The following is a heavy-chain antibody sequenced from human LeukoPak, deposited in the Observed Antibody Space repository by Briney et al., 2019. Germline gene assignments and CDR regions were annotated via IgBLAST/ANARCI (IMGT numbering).Heavy chain of an antibody. Sequence: GGSLRLSCAASGFSVSGTHMSWVRQAPGKGLQWVSAMYTGGTTYYADSVQGRFTIYRDNSKNTLYLQMNSLRAEDTAVYYCAKDEATSRGGLASWGQGTLVSVSS. CDR3: AKDEATSRGGLAS. D-gene: IGHD2/OR15-2a*01. V-gene: IGHV3-53*01. CDR1: GFSVSGTH. J-gene: IGHJ4*02. CDR2: MYTGGTT.